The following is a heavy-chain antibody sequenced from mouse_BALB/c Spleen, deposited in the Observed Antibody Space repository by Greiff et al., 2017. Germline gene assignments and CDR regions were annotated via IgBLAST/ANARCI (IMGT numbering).Heavy chain of an antibody. D-gene: IGHD2-1*01. V-gene: IGHV5-12-2*01. Sequence: EVKLVESGGGLVQPGGSLKLSCAASGFTFSSYTMSWVRQTPEKRLEWVAYISNGGDNTYYPDTVKGRFTISRDNAKNTLYLQMSSLKSEDTAMFYCARGLGNLAWFAYWGQGTLVTVSA. CDR3: ARGLGNLAWFAY. CDR1: GFTFSSYT. J-gene: IGHJ3*01. CDR2: ISNGGDNT.